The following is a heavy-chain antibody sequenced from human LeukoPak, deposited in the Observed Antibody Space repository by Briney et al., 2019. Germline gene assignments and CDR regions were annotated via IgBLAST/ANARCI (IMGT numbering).Heavy chain of an antibody. CDR2: ISYDGSNK. D-gene: IGHD4-23*01. CDR3: AKDAAVVTLASAFDI. CDR1: GFTFSSYG. Sequence: GGSLRLSCAASGFTFSSYGMHWVRQAPGKGLEWVAVISYDGSNKYYADSVKGRFTISRDNSKNTLYLQMNSLRAEDTAVYYCAKDAAVVTLASAFDIWGQGTVVTVSS. J-gene: IGHJ3*02. V-gene: IGHV3-30*18.